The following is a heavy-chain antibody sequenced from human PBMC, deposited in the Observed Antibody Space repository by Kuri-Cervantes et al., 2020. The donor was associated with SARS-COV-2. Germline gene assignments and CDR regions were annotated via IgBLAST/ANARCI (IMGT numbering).Heavy chain of an antibody. CDR3: AKGKIAVAARPTYFDY. D-gene: IGHD6-19*01. CDR1: GFTFSSYS. J-gene: IGHJ4*02. CDR2: TSSSSSTI. V-gene: IGHV3-48*01. Sequence: GESLKISCAASGFTFSSYSMNWVRQAPGKGLEWVSYTSSSSSTIYYADSVKGRFTISRDNAKNSLYLQMNSLRAEDTALYYCAKGKIAVAARPTYFDYWGQGTLVTVSS.